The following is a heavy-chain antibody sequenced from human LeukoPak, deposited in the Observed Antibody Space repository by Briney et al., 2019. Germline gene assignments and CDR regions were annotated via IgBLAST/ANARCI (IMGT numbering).Heavy chain of an antibody. CDR1: GGSINNYY. D-gene: IGHD2-15*01. Sequence: SETLSLTCTVSGGSINNYYWSWIRQPPGKGLEWIGYIYYSGSTNYNPSLKSRVTISVDTSKNQFSLKLSSVTAADTAVYYCARDRGRSGGSKGMDVWGQGTTVTVSS. V-gene: IGHV4-59*01. CDR3: ARDRGRSGGSKGMDV. J-gene: IGHJ6*02. CDR2: IYYSGST.